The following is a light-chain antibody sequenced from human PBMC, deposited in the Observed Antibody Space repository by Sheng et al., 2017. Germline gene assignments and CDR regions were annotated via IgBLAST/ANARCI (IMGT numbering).Light chain of an antibody. CDR2: NTS. CDR1: QSVWNT. J-gene: IGKJ1*01. Sequence: EIVLTQSPATLSLSPGERATLSCRASQSVWNTLAWYQQKPGQAPRLLIYNTSNRATGIPARFSGSGSGTDFTLTISSLEPEDFATYYCQQYNSFSWTFGQGTKVEIK. V-gene: IGKV3-11*01. CDR3: QQYNSFSWT.